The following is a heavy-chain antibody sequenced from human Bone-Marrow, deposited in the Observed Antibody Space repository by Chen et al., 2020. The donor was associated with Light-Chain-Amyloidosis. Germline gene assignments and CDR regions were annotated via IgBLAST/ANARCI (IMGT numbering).Heavy chain of an antibody. D-gene: IGHD5-12*01. J-gene: IGHJ4*02. CDR1: GYTFPNYW. V-gene: IGHV5-51*01. CDR2: IYPDDSDG. CDR3: TRRRDGYNFDY. Sequence: EVQLEQSGPEVKKPGESLKISCKGSGYTFPNYWIGWVLQMPGKGLEWMGVIYPDDSDGGYCPSFEGQVTISADKSTTTAFLQWRCLKASDTAMYYCTRRRDGYNFDYWGQGTLVNVSS.